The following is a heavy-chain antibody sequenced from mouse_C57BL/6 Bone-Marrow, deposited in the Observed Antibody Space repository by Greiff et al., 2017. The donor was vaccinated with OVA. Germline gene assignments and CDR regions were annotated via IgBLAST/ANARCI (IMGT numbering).Heavy chain of an antibody. D-gene: IGHD2-3*01. Sequence: EVKLMESGGGLVQPKGSLKLSCAASGFSFNTYAMNWVRQAPGKGLEWVARIRSKSNNYATYYADSVKDRFTISRDDSESMLYLQMNNLKTEDTAMYYCVSPFYDGYVGFAYWGQGTLVTVSA. CDR2: IRSKSNNYAT. J-gene: IGHJ3*01. CDR1: GFSFNTYA. CDR3: VSPFYDGYVGFAY. V-gene: IGHV10-1*01.